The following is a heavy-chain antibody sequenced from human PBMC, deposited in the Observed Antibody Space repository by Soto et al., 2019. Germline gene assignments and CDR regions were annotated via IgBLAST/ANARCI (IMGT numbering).Heavy chain of an antibody. D-gene: IGHD1-1*01. CDR1: GFTFSSAW. J-gene: IGHJ4*02. CDR2: MKRKIDGETA. CDR3: TIGTGHTQFDY. V-gene: IGHV3-15*01. Sequence: PGGSLRLSCVVSGFTFSSAWTTWVRQAPGKGLECVGRMKRKIDGETADYAAPVKGRFTISRDDSKSTLYLKMNSLRTEDTAMDYCTIGTGHTQFDYWRLRSLDTVSS.